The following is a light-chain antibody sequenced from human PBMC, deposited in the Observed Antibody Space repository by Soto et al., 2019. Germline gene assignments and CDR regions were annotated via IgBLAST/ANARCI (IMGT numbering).Light chain of an antibody. CDR2: EAS. V-gene: IGKV1-27*01. J-gene: IGKJ1*01. Sequence: DIQMTQSPSSLSASMGDRVTITCRASQGIRHYLAWYQQKPGKVPKLLIYEASNLQSGVPSRFRGGGSGTEFTLTISSLQPEDVATYYCQNFDSAPQTLGQGTKVDIK. CDR3: QNFDSAPQT. CDR1: QGIRHY.